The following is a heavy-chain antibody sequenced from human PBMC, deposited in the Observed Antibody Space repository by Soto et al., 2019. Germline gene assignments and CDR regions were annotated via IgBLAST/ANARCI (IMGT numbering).Heavy chain of an antibody. D-gene: IGHD2-21*02. Sequence: QVQLVQSGAEVKKPGASVKVSCKASGYTFTSYGISWARQAPGQGLAWMGWSSGYNGNTNYAQKLQGRVTMTTDTSTSIAHMELRRLTSDDTAVYYCARDKGAYCGGDCYSTGFEPWGKGTLVTVSS. CDR2: SSGYNGNT. J-gene: IGHJ5*02. CDR1: GYTFTSYG. CDR3: ARDKGAYCGGDCYSTGFEP. V-gene: IGHV1-18*01.